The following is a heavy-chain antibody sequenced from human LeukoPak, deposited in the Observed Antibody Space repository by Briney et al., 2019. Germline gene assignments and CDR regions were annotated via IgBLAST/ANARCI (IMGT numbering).Heavy chain of an antibody. CDR1: GGSISSYY. V-gene: IGHV4-59*01. Sequence: SETLSLTCTVSGGSISSYYWSWIRQPPGKGLEWIGYIYYSGGTNYNPSLKSRVTISVDTSKNQFSLKLSSVTAADTAVYYCARSGMATILPYYWGQGTLVTVSS. CDR2: IYYSGGT. J-gene: IGHJ4*02. CDR3: ARSGMATILPYY. D-gene: IGHD5-24*01.